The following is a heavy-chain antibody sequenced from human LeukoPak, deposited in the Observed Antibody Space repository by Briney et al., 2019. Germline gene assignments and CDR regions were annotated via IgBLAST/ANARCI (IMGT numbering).Heavy chain of an antibody. V-gene: IGHV4-61*02. CDR1: GGSSSSGSYY. J-gene: IGHJ4*02. D-gene: IGHD4-23*01. Sequence: MPSETLSLTCTVPGGSSSSGSYYRSWIRQPAGKGLEWIGRIYTSGSTNYNPSLKSRVTISVDTSKNQFSLKLSSVTAADTAVYYCARDLYGGRYYFDYWGQGTLVTVSS. CDR3: ARDLYGGRYYFDY. CDR2: IYTSGST.